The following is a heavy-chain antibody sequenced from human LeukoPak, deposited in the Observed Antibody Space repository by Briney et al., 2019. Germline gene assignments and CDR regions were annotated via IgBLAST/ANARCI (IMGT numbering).Heavy chain of an antibody. Sequence: GGSLRLSCAASGFTFSSYAMHWVRQAPGKGLEWVTVISYDGSNKYYADSVKGRFTISRDNSKNTLYLQMHSLRAEDTAVYYCARDHLIGGATPVANDYYYGMDVWGQGTTATVSS. D-gene: IGHD1-26*01. V-gene: IGHV3-30-3*01. CDR1: GFTFSSYA. J-gene: IGHJ6*02. CDR2: ISYDGSNK. CDR3: ARDHLIGGATPVANDYYYGMDV.